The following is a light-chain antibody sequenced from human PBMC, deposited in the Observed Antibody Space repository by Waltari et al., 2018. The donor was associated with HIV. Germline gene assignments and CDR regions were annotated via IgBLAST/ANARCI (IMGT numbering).Light chain of an antibody. J-gene: IGLJ1*01. CDR3: QSYDSSLTHNSF. CDR1: SSNIGAGYD. Sequence: QSVLTQPPSVSGAPGQRVTISCTGSSSNIGAGYDAHWYQQLPGTAPKLLISVDNNRPPGGPDLFSGSKLGTSASLATTVLQAEDEADYYSQSYDSSLTHNSFFVTGTKVTVL. V-gene: IGLV1-40*01. CDR2: VDN.